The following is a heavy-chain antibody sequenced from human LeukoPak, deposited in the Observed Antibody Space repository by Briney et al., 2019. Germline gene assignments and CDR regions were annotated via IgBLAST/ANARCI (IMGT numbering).Heavy chain of an antibody. Sequence: GGSLRLSCAGTGFTFSTYSMNWVRQTPDKGLEWVSSVSSDSHFIFYADSVEGRFTISRDNANNSLYFEINSLRPEDTAVYYCDTMVWGVIINRLRPDDAFDIWGQGTMVTVSS. D-gene: IGHD3-10*01. V-gene: IGHV3-21*06. CDR3: DTMVWGVIINRLRPDDAFDI. CDR1: GFTFSTYS. J-gene: IGHJ3*02. CDR2: VSSDSHFI.